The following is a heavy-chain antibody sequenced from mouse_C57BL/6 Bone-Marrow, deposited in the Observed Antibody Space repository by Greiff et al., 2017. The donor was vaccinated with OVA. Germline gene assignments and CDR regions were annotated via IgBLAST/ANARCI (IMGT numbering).Heavy chain of an antibody. CDR2: IWSGGST. CDR1: GFSLTSYG. D-gene: IGHD2-1*01. V-gene: IGHV2-2*01. CDR3: DRDGIDY. Sequence: QVQLKESGPGLVQPSQSLSITCTVSGFSLTSYGVHWVRQSPGKGLEWLGVIWSGGSTDYYAAFISRLSISKDNSTSQVFFKMNNLQADDTAIYYCDRDGIDYWGQGTTLTVSS. J-gene: IGHJ2*01.